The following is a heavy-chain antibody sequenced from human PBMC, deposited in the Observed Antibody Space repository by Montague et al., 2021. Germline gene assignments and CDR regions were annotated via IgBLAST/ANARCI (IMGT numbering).Heavy chain of an antibody. Sequence: SEILSLTCTVSGGSISNSGYYWDWNRQPPGKGLEWIGYIYYSGSTYYNPSLQSRVTISVDTSKNQFSLRLTSVTAADTAVYYCARRSSWRGRGWFDSWGRGTLVTVSS. V-gene: IGHV4-39*01. J-gene: IGHJ5*01. CDR1: GGSISNSGYY. CDR3: ARRSSWRGRGWFDS. D-gene: IGHD6-13*01. CDR2: IYYSGST.